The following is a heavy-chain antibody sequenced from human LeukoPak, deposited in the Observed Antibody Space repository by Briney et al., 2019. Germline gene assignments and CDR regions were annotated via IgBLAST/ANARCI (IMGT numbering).Heavy chain of an antibody. V-gene: IGHV3-30*02. Sequence: GGSLRLSCAASGFTFSSYGMHWVRQAPGKGLEWVAFIRYDGSNKYYADSVKGRFTISRDNSKNTLYLQMNSLRAEDTAVYYCAKDLEDIVVVPAGIDYWGQGTLVTVSS. CDR2: IRYDGSNK. CDR1: GFTFSSYG. D-gene: IGHD2-2*01. J-gene: IGHJ4*02. CDR3: AKDLEDIVVVPAGIDY.